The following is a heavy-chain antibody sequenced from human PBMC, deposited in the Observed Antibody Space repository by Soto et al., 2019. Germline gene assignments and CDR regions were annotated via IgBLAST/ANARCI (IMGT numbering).Heavy chain of an antibody. CDR2: IYPGDSDT. CDR3: ARPGYSSGWSSRGYYYGMDV. J-gene: IGHJ6*02. CDR1: GNSFNNW. Sequence: GESLKISCKGLGNSFNNWIGWVRQMPGKGLEWVGIIYPGDSDTRYSPSFQGQVTISADKSISTAYLQWSSLKASDTAMYYCARPGYSSGWSSRGYYYGMDVWGQGTTVTVSS. D-gene: IGHD6-19*01. V-gene: IGHV5-51*01.